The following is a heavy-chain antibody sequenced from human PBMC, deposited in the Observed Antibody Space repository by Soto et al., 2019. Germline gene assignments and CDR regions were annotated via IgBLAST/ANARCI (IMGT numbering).Heavy chain of an antibody. D-gene: IGHD3-16*01. CDR1: GDSVRNQY. V-gene: IGHV4-4*09. J-gene: IGHJ6*03. CDR2: IYRSGST. CDR3: ARTLDYGHMDV. Sequence: SQTLSLTCTVSGDSVRNQYWSWIRRPPGRGLEWIGYIYRSGSTKYNPSLKSRLTISVDTSKNQFSLKLSSVTAADTAVYYCARTLDYGHMDVWGKGTTVTVSS.